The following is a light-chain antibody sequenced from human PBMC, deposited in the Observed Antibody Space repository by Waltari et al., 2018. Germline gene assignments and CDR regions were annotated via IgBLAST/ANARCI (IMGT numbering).Light chain of an antibody. V-gene: IGKV4-1*01. J-gene: IGKJ1*01. CDR1: QSVLYNPNNKKY. CDR2: WAS. Sequence: DIVMTQSPDSLAVSLGERATINCKSSQSVLYNPNNKKYLAWYQQKPGQPPKLLIYWASTRESGVPDRFSGSGSGTDFTLTISSLQAEDVAVYYCQQYYSTPWTFGQGTKVEIK. CDR3: QQYYSTPWT.